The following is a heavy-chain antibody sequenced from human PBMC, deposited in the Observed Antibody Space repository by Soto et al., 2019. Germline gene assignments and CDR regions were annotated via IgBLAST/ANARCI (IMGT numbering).Heavy chain of an antibody. J-gene: IGHJ4*02. CDR1: GGSFSGYY. CDR2: INHSGST. V-gene: IGHV4-34*01. D-gene: IGHD3-9*01. Sequence: SETLSLTCAVYGGSFSGYYWSWIRQPPGKGLEWIGEINHSGSTNYNPSLKSRVTISVDTSKNQFSLKLSSVTAADTAVYYCARGRSGGLRYFDWLLAYWGQGTLVTVSS. CDR3: ARGRSGGLRYFDWLLAY.